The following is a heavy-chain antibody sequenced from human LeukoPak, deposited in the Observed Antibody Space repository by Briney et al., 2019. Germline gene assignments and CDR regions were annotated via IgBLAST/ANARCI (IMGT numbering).Heavy chain of an antibody. CDR3: AKSLLGSSWPFDY. Sequence: GGSLRLSCAASGFTFSSYAVSWVRQAPGKGLEWVSAISGSGGSTYYADSVKGRFTISRDNSKNTLYLQMNSLRAEDTAVYYCAKSLLGSSWPFDYWGQGTLVTVSS. V-gene: IGHV3-23*01. CDR1: GFTFSSYA. J-gene: IGHJ4*02. D-gene: IGHD6-13*01. CDR2: ISGSGGST.